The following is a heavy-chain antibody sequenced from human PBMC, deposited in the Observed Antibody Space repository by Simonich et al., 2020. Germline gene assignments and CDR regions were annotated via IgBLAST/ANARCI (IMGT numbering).Heavy chain of an antibody. V-gene: IGHV3-13*01. Sequence: EVQLVESGGGLVQPGGSLRLSCAASGFTFSSYDMHWVGQATGKGMGGVSVIGTAVDTYYPGSVKGRFTISRENAKNSLYLQMNSLRAGDTAVYYCARGGYSGSYNWFDPWGQGTLVTVSS. J-gene: IGHJ5*02. CDR3: ARGGYSGSYNWFDP. D-gene: IGHD1-26*01. CDR2: IGTAVDT. CDR1: GFTFSSYD.